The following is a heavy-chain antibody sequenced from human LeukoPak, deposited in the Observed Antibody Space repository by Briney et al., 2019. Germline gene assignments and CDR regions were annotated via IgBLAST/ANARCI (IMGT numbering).Heavy chain of an antibody. J-gene: IGHJ3*02. Sequence: PGGSLRLSCAASGFTFSSYEMNWVRQAPGKGLEWVSYISSSGSTIYYADSVKGRFTISRDNAKNSLYLQMNSLRAEDTAVHYCARMGAGDGDHVGGEDAFDIWGQGTMVTVSS. V-gene: IGHV3-48*03. CDR3: ARMGAGDGDHVGGEDAFDI. CDR2: ISSSGSTI. D-gene: IGHD4-17*01. CDR1: GFTFSSYE.